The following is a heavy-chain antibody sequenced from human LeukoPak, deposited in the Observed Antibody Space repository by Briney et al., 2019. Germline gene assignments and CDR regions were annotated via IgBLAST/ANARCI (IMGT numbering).Heavy chain of an antibody. D-gene: IGHD5-18*01. Sequence: GTSVKVSCKASGFTFTRSAMQWVRQARGQRLEWIGWIVVGSGNTNYAQKFQERVTISRDMSTSTAYMELSSLRSEDTAVYHCVTGLIQVWLPVNFDYWGQGTLVTVSS. V-gene: IGHV1-58*02. J-gene: IGHJ4*02. CDR1: GFTFTRSA. CDR3: VTGLIQVWLPVNFDY. CDR2: IVVGSGNT.